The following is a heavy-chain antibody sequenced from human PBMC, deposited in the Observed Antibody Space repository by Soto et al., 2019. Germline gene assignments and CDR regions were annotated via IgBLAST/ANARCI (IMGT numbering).Heavy chain of an antibody. CDR2: INPNSGGT. Sequence: ASVKVSCKASDYTFTSYGVTWVRQAPGQGLEWMGWINPNSGGTNYAQKFQGRVTMTRDTSISTAYMELSRLRSDDTAVYYCARDRRRYYYDSGGYLDYWGQGTLVTVSS. J-gene: IGHJ4*02. D-gene: IGHD3-22*01. CDR3: ARDRRRYYYDSGGYLDY. V-gene: IGHV1-2*02. CDR1: DYTFTSYG.